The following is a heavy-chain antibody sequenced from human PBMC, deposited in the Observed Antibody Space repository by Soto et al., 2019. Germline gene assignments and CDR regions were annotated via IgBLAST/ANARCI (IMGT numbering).Heavy chain of an antibody. J-gene: IGHJ4*02. D-gene: IGHD1-26*01. CDR1: GFSLSKARMG. CDR3: ARALREGLPIYYFDS. CDR2: IFWNDER. Sequence: FGPTLVNPTEPLTLTCTFSGFSLSKARMGVSWIRQPPGKALEWLAHIFWNDERSYNTSLKSRLTISRDTSKSQVVLTMTNVDPVDTGTYFYARALREGLPIYYFDSWGQGTLVTVSS. V-gene: IGHV2-26*01.